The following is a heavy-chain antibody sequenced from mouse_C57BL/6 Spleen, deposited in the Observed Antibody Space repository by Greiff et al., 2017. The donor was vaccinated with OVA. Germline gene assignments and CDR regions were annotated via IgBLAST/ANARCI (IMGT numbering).Heavy chain of an antibody. V-gene: IGHV1-52*01. D-gene: IGHD2-3*01. Sequence: QVQLQQPGAELVRPGSSVKLSCKASGYTFTSYWMHWVKQRPIQGLEWIGNIDPSDSETHYNQKFKDKATLTVDKSSSTAYMQLSSLTSEDSAVYYCARLYDPRGYFDVWGTGTTVTVSS. CDR1: GYTFTSYW. CDR3: ARLYDPRGYFDV. CDR2: IDPSDSET. J-gene: IGHJ1*03.